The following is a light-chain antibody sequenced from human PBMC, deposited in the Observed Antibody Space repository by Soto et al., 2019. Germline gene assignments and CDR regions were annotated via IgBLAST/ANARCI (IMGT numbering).Light chain of an antibody. J-gene: IGLJ2*01. V-gene: IGLV2-8*01. CDR2: EVS. CDR3: SSYAGSKNLV. Sequence: QSALTQPPSASGSLGQSVTISCTGTSSDVGGYKYVSWYQQHPGKAPKLMIYEVSKRPSGVPDRFSGSKSGNTASLTVSGLQAEDEADYYCSSYAGSKNLVFGGGTKLTVL. CDR1: SSDVGGYKY.